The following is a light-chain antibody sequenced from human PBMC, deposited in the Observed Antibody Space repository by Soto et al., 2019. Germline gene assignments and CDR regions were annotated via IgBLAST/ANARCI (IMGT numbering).Light chain of an antibody. CDR2: GAS. J-gene: IGKJ1*01. CDR1: QSVGSN. Sequence: ETVMTQSPGTLSVSPGGRATLSCRASQSVGSNLAWFQQKPGQDPRLLIYGASTRATGTPSRFSGRGSGTEFTLTISSLQSEDFAVYYCQQYINWPPWTFGQGTKVEIK. CDR3: QQYINWPPWT. V-gene: IGKV3D-15*01.